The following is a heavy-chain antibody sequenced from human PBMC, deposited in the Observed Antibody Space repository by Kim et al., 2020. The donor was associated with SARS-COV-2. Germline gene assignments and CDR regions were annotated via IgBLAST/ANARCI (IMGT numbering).Heavy chain of an antibody. V-gene: IGHV3-20*04. CDR2: INRNSGSI. Sequence: GGSLRLSCAASGFTFDDYGMSWVRQAPGKGLEWVSGINRNSGSIGYADSVKGRFTISRDNAKNSLYLQMNSLRADDTALYYCVRGYVGGPFNYWGQGTLVTVSS. D-gene: IGHD3-10*01. CDR1: GFTFDDYG. J-gene: IGHJ4*02. CDR3: VRGYVGGPFNY.